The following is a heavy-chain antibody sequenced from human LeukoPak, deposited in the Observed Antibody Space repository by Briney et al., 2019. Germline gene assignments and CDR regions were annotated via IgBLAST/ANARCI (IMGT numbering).Heavy chain of an antibody. Sequence: SETLSLTCAVYGGSFNDYYWSWIRQPPGRGLEWIGEINHSGSTNYNPSLKSRVTISVDTSKNQFSLKLSSVTAADTAVYYCARHRRDYYYYGMDVWGQGTTVTVSS. CDR2: INHSGST. CDR1: GGSFNDYY. V-gene: IGHV4-34*01. J-gene: IGHJ6*02. CDR3: ARHRRDYYYYGMDV.